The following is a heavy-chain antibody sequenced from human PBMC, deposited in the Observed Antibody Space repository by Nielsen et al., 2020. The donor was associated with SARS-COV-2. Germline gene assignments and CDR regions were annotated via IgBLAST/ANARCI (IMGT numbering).Heavy chain of an antibody. CDR1: GYTFISYA. CDR3: ARGDYGDYYWLDP. J-gene: IGHJ5*02. CDR2: ISSYNGDT. V-gene: IGHV1-18*01. Sequence: SVNVSCKASGYTFISYAITWVRQAPGQGLAGMGWISSYNGDTNYAQKFQGRVTMTTDTSTSTAYMELRSLGSDDTAVYYCARGDYGDYYWLDPWGQGTLVTVSS. D-gene: IGHD4-17*01.